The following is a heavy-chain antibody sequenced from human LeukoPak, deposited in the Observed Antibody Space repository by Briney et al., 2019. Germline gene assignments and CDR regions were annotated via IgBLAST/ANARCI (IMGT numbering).Heavy chain of an antibody. CDR3: AKSESFEGMVIDY. J-gene: IGHJ4*02. V-gene: IGHV3-30*18. CDR2: ISYDGSNK. Sequence: GRSLRLSRAASGFTFSSYGMHWVRQAPGKGLEWVAVISYDGSNKYYADSVKGRFTISRDNSKNTLYLQMNSLRAEDTAVYYCAKSESFEGMVIDYWGQGTLVTVSS. D-gene: IGHD5-18*01. CDR1: GFTFSSYG.